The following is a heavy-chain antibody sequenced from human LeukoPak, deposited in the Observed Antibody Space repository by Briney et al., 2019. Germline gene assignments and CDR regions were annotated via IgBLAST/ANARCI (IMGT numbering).Heavy chain of an antibody. CDR1: GFSFDDYP. D-gene: IGHD2-15*01. Sequence: GGSLRLSCAASGFSFDDYPMHWGRQAPGKGVEWVSLINEDGGKTFYADSVRGRFTISRDNSKNSLYLQMNSLRTEDTALYYCAKEIDTLGTNAFDIWGQGTIVTVSS. V-gene: IGHV3-43*02. J-gene: IGHJ3*02. CDR3: AKEIDTLGTNAFDI. CDR2: INEDGGKT.